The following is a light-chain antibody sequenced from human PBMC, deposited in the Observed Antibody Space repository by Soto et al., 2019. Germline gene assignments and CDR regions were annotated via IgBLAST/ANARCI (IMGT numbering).Light chain of an antibody. V-gene: IGLV2-14*03. J-gene: IGLJ1*01. CDR1: SSGVGSYNV. Sequence: LTQPASVSGSPGQSITIPCSGTSSGVGSYNVVSWYQQHPGKAPKLVIYDVSNRPSGVSPRFSGAKSGNTASLTIAGLQAEDEADYYCSSYTRRSTYVFGTGTKVTVL. CDR3: SSYTRRSTYV. CDR2: DVS.